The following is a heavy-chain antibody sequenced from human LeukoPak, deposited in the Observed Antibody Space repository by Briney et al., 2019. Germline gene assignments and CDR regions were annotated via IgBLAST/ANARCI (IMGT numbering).Heavy chain of an antibody. CDR3: AKCSGWFVRGKDYYYYYMDV. D-gene: IGHD6-19*01. V-gene: IGHV3-23*01. CDR1: GFTFSSYA. J-gene: IGHJ6*03. CDR2: ISGSGDRT. Sequence: GGSLRLSCAASGFTFSSYAMSWVRQAPGKGLEWVSGISGSGDRTYYGDSVKGRFTTSRDNSKDTLYLQMNSLRAEDTAVYYCAKCSGWFVRGKDYYYYYMDVWGRGTTVTVSS.